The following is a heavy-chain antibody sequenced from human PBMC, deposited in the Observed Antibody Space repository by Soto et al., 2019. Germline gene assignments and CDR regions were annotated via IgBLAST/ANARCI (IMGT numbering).Heavy chain of an antibody. J-gene: IGHJ4*02. CDR2: ISSTTNYI. CDR1: GFTFTRYS. CDR3: ARESEDLTSNFDY. Sequence: EVQLVESGGGVVKPGGSLRLSCAASGFTFTRYSMNWVRQAPGKGLEWVSSISSTTNYIYYGDSMKGRFTISRDNAKNSLYLEMNGLRAEDTAVYYCARESEDLTSNFDYWGQGTLVTVSS. V-gene: IGHV3-21*06.